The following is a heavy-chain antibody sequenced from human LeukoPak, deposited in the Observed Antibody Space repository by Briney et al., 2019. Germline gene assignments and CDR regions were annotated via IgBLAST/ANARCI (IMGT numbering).Heavy chain of an antibody. CDR1: GASISSTYW. V-gene: IGHV4-4*02. CDR3: ATIGGTVRDS. D-gene: IGHD4-17*01. Sequence: SGTLSLTCAVSGASISSTYWWTWVRQPPGNGPEWIGEIYHSGTTNYNPSLKSRVTISLDKSNNQFSLKLTSVTAADTAMYYCATIGGTVRDSWGQGTLVTVSS. J-gene: IGHJ4*02. CDR2: IYHSGTT.